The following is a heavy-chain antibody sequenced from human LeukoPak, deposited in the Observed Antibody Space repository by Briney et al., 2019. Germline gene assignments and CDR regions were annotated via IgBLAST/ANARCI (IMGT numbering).Heavy chain of an antibody. Sequence: SETLSLTCAVSGYSISSGYYWGWIRQPPGKGLEWIGSIYHSGSTYYNPSLKSRVTISVDTSKNQFSLKLSSVTAADTAVYYCARGRSGSSGYFPFDYWGQGTLVTVSS. D-gene: IGHD3-22*01. CDR1: GYSISSGYY. J-gene: IGHJ4*02. CDR2: IYHSGST. V-gene: IGHV4-38-2*01. CDR3: ARGRSGSSGYFPFDY.